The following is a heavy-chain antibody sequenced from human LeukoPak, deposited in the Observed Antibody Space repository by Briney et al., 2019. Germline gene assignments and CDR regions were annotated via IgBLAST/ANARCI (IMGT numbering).Heavy chain of an antibody. CDR1: GGSISSYY. V-gene: IGHV4-59*01. D-gene: IGHD6-13*01. CDR3: ARVEQQLVLDY. Sequence: PSETLSLTCTVSGGSISSYYWSWIRQPPGKGLEWIGYIYYSGSTNYNPSLKSRVTISVDTSKNQFSLKLSSVTAADTAVYYCARVEQQLVLDYWVQGTLVTVSS. CDR2: IYYSGST. J-gene: IGHJ4*02.